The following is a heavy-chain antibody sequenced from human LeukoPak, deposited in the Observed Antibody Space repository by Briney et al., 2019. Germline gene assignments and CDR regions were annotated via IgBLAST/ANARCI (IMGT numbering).Heavy chain of an antibody. CDR1: GGSFSGYY. CDR2: INHSGST. V-gene: IGHV4-34*01. D-gene: IGHD6-13*01. J-gene: IGHJ6*03. CDR3: ARGPYSSSWPYYYYYMDV. Sequence: PSETLSLTCAVYGGSFSGYYWSWIRQPPGKGLEWIGEINHSGSTNYNPSLKSRVTISVDTSKNQFSLKLSSVTAADTAVYYCARGPYSSSWPYYYYYMDVWGKGTTITVSS.